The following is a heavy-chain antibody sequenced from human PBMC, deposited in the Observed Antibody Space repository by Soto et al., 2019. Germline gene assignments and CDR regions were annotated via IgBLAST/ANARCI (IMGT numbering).Heavy chain of an antibody. CDR3: AKDIEPPGLFFDS. Sequence: GGSLRLSCAASGFTFSSYSMNWVRQAPGKGLEWVSYISSSSSTIYYADSVKGRFTISRDNAKNSLYLQMNSLRAEDTAVYYCAKDIEPPGLFFDSWGQGTLVTVSS. CDR1: GFTFSSYS. D-gene: IGHD6-13*01. V-gene: IGHV3-48*01. CDR2: ISSSSSTI. J-gene: IGHJ4*01.